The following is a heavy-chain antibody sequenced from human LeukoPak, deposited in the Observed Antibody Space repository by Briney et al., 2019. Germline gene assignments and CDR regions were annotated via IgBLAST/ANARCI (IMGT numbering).Heavy chain of an antibody. Sequence: GGSLRLSCTSSEFTVSNHCMIWVRQAPGKGLEWVSLIFSGGGISYADSVKGRFTISRDNAKNSLYLQMNSLRAEDTAVYYCARYGVSSSTSYIDFWGQGTLVTVSS. CDR2: IFSGGGI. D-gene: IGHD2-2*01. J-gene: IGHJ4*02. CDR1: EFTVSNHC. CDR3: ARYGVSSSTSYIDF. V-gene: IGHV3-66*01.